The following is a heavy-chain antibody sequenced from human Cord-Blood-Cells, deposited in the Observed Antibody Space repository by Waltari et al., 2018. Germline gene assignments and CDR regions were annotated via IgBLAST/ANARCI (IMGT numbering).Heavy chain of an antibody. CDR1: GFPFSCYG. Sequence: QVLLVESWGGVVQPERSLRLPCSRSGFPFSCYGMHSVRPAHGKGLEWVAVISYYGSNRYYADSWKGRFTISRDNSKNTLYLQMNSLRAEDTAVYYCAKDMTTVTTIYYGMDVWGQGTTVTVSS. CDR3: AKDMTTVTTIYYGMDV. V-gene: IGHV3-30*18. D-gene: IGHD4-17*01. CDR2: ISYYGSNR. J-gene: IGHJ6*02.